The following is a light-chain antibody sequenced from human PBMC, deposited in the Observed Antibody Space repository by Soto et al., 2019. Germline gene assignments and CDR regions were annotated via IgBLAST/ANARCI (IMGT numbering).Light chain of an antibody. CDR2: WAS. CDR3: QQYYRTPPWT. Sequence: DIVMTQSPDSLAVSLGERATINCKSSQSVLYSSNNKNYLAWYQQKPGQPPKLLIYWASTRESGVPDRFSGSGTGTDFTLTISSLQAEDVAVYYCQQYYRTPPWTFGQETKVEIK. V-gene: IGKV4-1*01. CDR1: QSVLYSSNNKNY. J-gene: IGKJ1*01.